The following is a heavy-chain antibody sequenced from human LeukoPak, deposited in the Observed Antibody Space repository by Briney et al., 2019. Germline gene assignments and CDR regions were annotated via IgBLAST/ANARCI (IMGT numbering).Heavy chain of an antibody. CDR1: GFTFSSYA. D-gene: IGHD6-19*01. J-gene: IGHJ4*02. Sequence: GGSLRLSCAASGFTFSSYAMSWVRQAPGKGLEWVSAISGSGGSTYYADSVKGRFTISRDNSKNTLYLQMNSLRAEDTAVYYCAKAFRAWSTRQWLVLGYWGQGTLVTVSS. CDR2: ISGSGGST. CDR3: AKAFRAWSTRQWLVLGY. V-gene: IGHV3-23*01.